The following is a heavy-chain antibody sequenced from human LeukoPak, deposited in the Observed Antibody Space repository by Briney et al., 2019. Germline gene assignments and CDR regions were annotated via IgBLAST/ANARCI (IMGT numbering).Heavy chain of an antibody. CDR1: GFTFSNAW. J-gene: IGHJ5*02. V-gene: IGHV3-15*01. D-gene: IGHD2-2*01. Sequence: GGSLRLSCAASGFTFSNAWMSWVRQAPGKRLEWVGRIKSKTDGGTTDYAAPVKGKFTISRDDSKNTLYLQMNSLKTEDTAVYYCTTDPQIYCSSTSCYPWGQGTLVTVSS. CDR2: IKSKTDGGTT. CDR3: TTDPQIYCSSTSCYP.